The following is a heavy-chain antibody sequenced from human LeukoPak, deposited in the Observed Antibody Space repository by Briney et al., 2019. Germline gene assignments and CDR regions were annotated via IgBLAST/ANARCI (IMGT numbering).Heavy chain of an antibody. CDR2: MSILSGIT. D-gene: IGHD6-6*01. J-gene: IGHJ4*02. CDR1: GFPFSGYS. CDR3: AREFEYSTSGAGY. Sequence: GGSLRLSCAGPGFPFSGYSMNWVRQTPGKGLEWVSSMSILSGITYYAESVKGRFTASRDNAKNLLHLQMNSLRVEDTAIYYCAREFEYSTSGAGYWGQGTLVTVSS. V-gene: IGHV3-21*01.